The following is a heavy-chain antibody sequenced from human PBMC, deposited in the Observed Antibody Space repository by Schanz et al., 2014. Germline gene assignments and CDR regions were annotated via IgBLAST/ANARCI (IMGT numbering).Heavy chain of an antibody. D-gene: IGHD3-22*01. V-gene: IGHV3-48*01. J-gene: IGHJ4*02. CDR1: GFTFSSYS. CDR3: VSVYDSSGYVSFNY. CDR2: ISGTGGDDT. Sequence: EVQLVESGGGLVQPGGSLRLSCAASGFTFSSYSMNWVRQAPGKGLLWVSSISGTGGDDTYYADSVKGRFTISRDNAKNSLYLQMNSLRAEDTAVYYCVSVYDSSGYVSFNYWGQGTLVTVSS.